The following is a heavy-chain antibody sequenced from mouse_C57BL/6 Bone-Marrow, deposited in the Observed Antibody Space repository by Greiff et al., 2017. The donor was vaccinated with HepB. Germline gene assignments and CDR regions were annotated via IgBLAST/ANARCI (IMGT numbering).Heavy chain of an antibody. CDR3: ARQTYDYDLFAY. D-gene: IGHD2-4*01. CDR1: GFTFSSYG. V-gene: IGHV5-6*01. Sequence: EVQRVESGGDLVKPGWSLKLSCAAPGFTFSSYGMSWVRQTPDKRLEWVATISSGGSYTYYADSVKGRFTISRDNAKNTLYLQMSSLKSEDTAMYYCARQTYDYDLFAYWSQGTLVTVSA. CDR2: ISSGGSYT. J-gene: IGHJ3*01.